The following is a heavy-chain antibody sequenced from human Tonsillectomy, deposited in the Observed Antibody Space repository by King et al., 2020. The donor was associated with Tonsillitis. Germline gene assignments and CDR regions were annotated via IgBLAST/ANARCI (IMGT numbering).Heavy chain of an antibody. V-gene: IGHV3-23*04. CDR3: AKPWIRPWFREDYFDY. D-gene: IGHD5-18*01. CDR2: ISGSGDDT. J-gene: IGHJ4*02. Sequence: VQLVESGGGLVQPGGSLRLSCAASGFPFDTYAMSWVRQAPGKGLEWVSGISGSGDDTFYADSVKGRFTISKDKSKNTLYLQMNSLRAEDTAVYDCAKPWIRPWFREDYFDYWGQGTLVTVSS. CDR1: GFPFDTYA.